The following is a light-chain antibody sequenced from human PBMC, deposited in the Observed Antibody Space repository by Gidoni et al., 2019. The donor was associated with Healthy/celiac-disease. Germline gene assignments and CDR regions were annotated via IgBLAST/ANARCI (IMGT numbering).Light chain of an antibody. CDR1: QGISSY. CDR3: QQYYSYPPYT. Sequence: AIRMTQSPSSLSASTGDRVTITCRASQGISSYLAWYQQKPGKAPKLLIYAASTLQSGVPSRFTGSGSGTDFTLTISCLQSEDFATYYRQQYYSYPPYTFXQXTKLEIK. CDR2: AAS. V-gene: IGKV1-8*01. J-gene: IGKJ2*01.